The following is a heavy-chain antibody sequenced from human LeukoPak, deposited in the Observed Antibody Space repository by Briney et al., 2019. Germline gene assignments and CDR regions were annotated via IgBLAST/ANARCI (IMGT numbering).Heavy chain of an antibody. D-gene: IGHD4-17*01. CDR3: AKDRRTTVTTA. J-gene: IGHJ5*02. CDR1: GFTFDDYA. V-gene: IGHV3-9*01. Sequence: GGSLRLSCAASGFTFDDYAMHWVRQAPGKGLEWVSGISWNSGSIGYADSVKGRFTISRDNAKNTLYLQMNSLRAEDTAVYYCAKDRRTTVTTASGQGTLVTVSS. CDR2: ISWNSGSI.